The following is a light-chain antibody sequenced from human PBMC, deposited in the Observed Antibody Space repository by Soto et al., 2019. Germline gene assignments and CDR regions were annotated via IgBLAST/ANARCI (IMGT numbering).Light chain of an antibody. CDR3: LLYNSHPYT. CDR2: KTS. V-gene: IGKV1-5*03. Sequence: DIQVTQSPSTLSAYVGDRVIITCRASQNVNIWLAWYQQRPREAPKLLIYKTSSLESGVPSRFSGSGSGTEFTLTISSLEPDDFGTYFCLLYNSHPYTFGQGTKLEIK. J-gene: IGKJ2*01. CDR1: QNVNIW.